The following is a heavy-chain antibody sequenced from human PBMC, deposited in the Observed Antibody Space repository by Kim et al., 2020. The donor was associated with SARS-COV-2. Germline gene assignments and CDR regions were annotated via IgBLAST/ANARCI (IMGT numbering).Heavy chain of an antibody. D-gene: IGHD6-19*01. Sequence: GGSLRLSCAASGFTFSDYWMSWVRQAQGKGLEWVANIKQDGSDKYYVDSVKGRFTISRDNAKNSLYLQMDTLRAEDTALYYCVRPDSGAWYPHEWGQGTLVTVSS. CDR1: GFTFSDYW. J-gene: IGHJ4*02. CDR2: IKQDGSDK. CDR3: VRPDSGAWYPHE. V-gene: IGHV3-7*03.